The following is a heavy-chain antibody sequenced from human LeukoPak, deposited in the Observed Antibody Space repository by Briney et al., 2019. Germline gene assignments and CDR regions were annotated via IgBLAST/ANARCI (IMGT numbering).Heavy chain of an antibody. CDR3: ASSGSYLYYFDC. D-gene: IGHD1-26*01. CDR2: IYYSGST. V-gene: IGHV4-39*01. Sequence: SETLSLTCTVSGGSISSSSYYWGWIRQPPGKGLEWIGSIYYSGSTYYNPSLKSRVTISVDTSKNQFSLKLSSVTAADTAVYYCASSGSYLYYFDCWGQGTLVTVSS. J-gene: IGHJ4*02. CDR1: GGSISSSSYY.